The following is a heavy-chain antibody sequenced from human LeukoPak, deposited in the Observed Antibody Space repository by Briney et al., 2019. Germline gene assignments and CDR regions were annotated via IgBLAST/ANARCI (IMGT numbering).Heavy chain of an antibody. D-gene: IGHD3-16*01. CDR2: FYYSGST. CDR1: GGSFSSYY. CDR3: ARFYYYYYYIDV. Sequence: SETLSLTCTVSGGSFSSYYWSWIRQPPGKGLEWIGYFYYSGSTNYNPSLKSRVTISVDTSKDQFSLKLSSVTAADTAVYYCARFYYYYYYIDVWGKGPAVTVSS. V-gene: IGHV4-59*01. J-gene: IGHJ6*03.